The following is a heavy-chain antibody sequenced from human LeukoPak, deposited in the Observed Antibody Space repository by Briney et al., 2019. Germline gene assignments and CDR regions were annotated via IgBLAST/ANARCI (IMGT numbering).Heavy chain of an antibody. Sequence: GGCLRLSCAAAGFTFVSYWISWVRQAPGKGLEWVADIKQDGSEAAYVDSVKGRFTISRANAKDSLFLQMNTLRAEDPAVYYCARDPYSSTWSSGMDVWAQGTTVSV. J-gene: IGHJ6*02. CDR2: IKQDGSEA. CDR1: GFTFVSYW. D-gene: IGHD6-6*01. V-gene: IGHV3-7*05. CDR3: ARDPYSSTWSSGMDV.